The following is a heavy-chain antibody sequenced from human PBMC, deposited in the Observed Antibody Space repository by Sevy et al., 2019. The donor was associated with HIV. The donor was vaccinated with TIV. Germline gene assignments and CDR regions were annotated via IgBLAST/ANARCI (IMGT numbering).Heavy chain of an antibody. CDR2: FDPEVGET. D-gene: IGHD3-22*01. V-gene: IGHV1-24*01. Sequence: ASVKVSCKVSGYTLTGLSMHWVRQAPGKGLEWMGSFDPEVGETIYAQRLQGRLTMTEDTSADTAYMELNGLRSDDTAIYYCATTKDYYESSGCPFDFWGQGTLVTVSS. J-gene: IGHJ4*02. CDR3: ATTKDYYESSGCPFDF. CDR1: GYTLTGLS.